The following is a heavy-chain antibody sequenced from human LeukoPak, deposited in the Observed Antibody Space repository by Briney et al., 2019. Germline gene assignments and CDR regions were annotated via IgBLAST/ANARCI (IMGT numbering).Heavy chain of an antibody. CDR2: FNPSGGST. Sequence: ASVKVSCKASGYTFTSYYMHWVRQAPGQGLEGWGKFNPSGGSTSYAQKFQGRVTMTRDTSTSTVYMELSSLRSEDTAVYYCARVYCGGDCYFPDYYFDYWGQGTLVTVSS. V-gene: IGHV1-46*01. CDR3: ARVYCGGDCYFPDYYFDY. D-gene: IGHD2-21*02. CDR1: GYTFTSYY. J-gene: IGHJ4*02.